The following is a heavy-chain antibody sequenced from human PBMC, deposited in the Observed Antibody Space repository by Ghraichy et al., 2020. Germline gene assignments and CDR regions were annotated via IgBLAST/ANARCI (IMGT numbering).Heavy chain of an antibody. CDR1: GFTFSSYW. D-gene: IGHD3-22*01. CDR3: ARLYPSDPSMIVADAFDI. V-gene: IGHV3-7*03. Sequence: GGSLRLSCAASGFTFSSYWMSWVRQAPGKGLEWVANIKQDGSEKYYVDSVKGRFTISRDNAKNSLYLQMNSLRAEDTAVYYCARLYPSDPSMIVADAFDIWGQGTMVTVSS. J-gene: IGHJ3*02. CDR2: IKQDGSEK.